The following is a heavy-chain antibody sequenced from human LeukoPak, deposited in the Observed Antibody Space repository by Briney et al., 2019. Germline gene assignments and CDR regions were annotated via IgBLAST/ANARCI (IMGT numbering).Heavy chain of an antibody. J-gene: IGHJ4*02. V-gene: IGHV3-33*06. CDR2: IWYDGSNK. CDR1: GFTFSSYG. D-gene: IGHD2-21*02. CDR3: AKDVVVTAMGFDY. Sequence: RGSLRLSCAASGFTFSSYGMHWVRQAPGKGLEWVAVIWYDGSNKYYADSVKGRFTISRDNSKNTLYLQMNSLRAEDTAVYYCAKDVVVTAMGFDYWGQGTLVTVSS.